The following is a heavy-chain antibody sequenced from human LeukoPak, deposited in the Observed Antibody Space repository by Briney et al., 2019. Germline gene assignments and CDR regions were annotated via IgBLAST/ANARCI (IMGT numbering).Heavy chain of an antibody. CDR2: INTNTGNP. CDR3: ARYGYSSGWYRPDY. CDR1: GYTFTSYA. D-gene: IGHD6-19*01. J-gene: IGHJ4*02. V-gene: IGHV7-4-1*02. Sequence: GASVKVSCKASGYTFTSYAMNWVRQAPGQGLEWMGWINTNTGNPTYAQGFTGRFVFSLDTSVSTAYLQISSLKAEDTAVYYCARYGYSSGWYRPDYWGQGTLVTVSS.